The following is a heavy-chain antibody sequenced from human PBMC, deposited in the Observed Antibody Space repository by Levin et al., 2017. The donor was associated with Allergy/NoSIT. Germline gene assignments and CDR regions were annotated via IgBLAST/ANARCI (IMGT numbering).Heavy chain of an antibody. CDR3: ASYTGTYSIYWYFDL. D-gene: IGHD1-26*01. Sequence: GESLKISCAASGFTFSTYWMHWVRQVPGKGLVWVSRINTDGSTTNYADSVKGRFTISRDNAKNTLYLQMNSLRAEDTAVYYCASYTGTYSIYWYFDLWGRGTLVTVSS. CDR1: GFTFSTYW. CDR2: INTDGSTT. V-gene: IGHV3-74*01. J-gene: IGHJ2*01.